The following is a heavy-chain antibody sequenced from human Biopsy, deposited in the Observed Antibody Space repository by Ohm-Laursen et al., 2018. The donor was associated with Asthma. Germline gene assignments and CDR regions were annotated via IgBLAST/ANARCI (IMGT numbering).Heavy chain of an antibody. J-gene: IGHJ4*02. CDR3: ARGYSSNWSHYYFDY. V-gene: IGHV3-53*01. CDR1: GFTVSRDH. CDR2: IYSGGTS. Sequence: GSLRLSCAASGFTVSRDHMFWVRQAPGKGLEWVSVIYSGGTSHTADSVRGRFTISRDFSKNTLHLQMHSLRAEDTAVYYCARGYSSNWSHYYFDYWGQGTLVTVSS. D-gene: IGHD6-13*01.